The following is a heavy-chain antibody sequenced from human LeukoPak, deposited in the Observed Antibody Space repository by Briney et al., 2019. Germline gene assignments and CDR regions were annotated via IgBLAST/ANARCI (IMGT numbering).Heavy chain of an antibody. CDR1: GFTFSSYA. CDR2: ISGSGGST. V-gene: IGHV3-23*01. CDR3: AKDGDHYHSGSADY. D-gene: IGHD1-26*01. Sequence: GGSLRLSCAASGFTFSSYAMSWVRQAPGKGLEWVSAISGSGGSTYYADSVKGRFTISRDNSKNTLYLQMNSLRAEDTAVYYCAKDGDHYHSGSADYWGQGTLVTVSS. J-gene: IGHJ4*02.